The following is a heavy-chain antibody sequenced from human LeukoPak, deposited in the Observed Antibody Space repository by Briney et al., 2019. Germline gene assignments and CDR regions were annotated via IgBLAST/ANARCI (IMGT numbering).Heavy chain of an antibody. D-gene: IGHD1-26*01. V-gene: IGHV4-31*03. CDR1: GGSISSGGYY. CDR2: IYYSGST. J-gene: IGHJ4*02. CDR3: SRESGAFSPFGY. Sequence: SQTLSLTCTVSGGSISSGGYYWSWIRQHPGKGLKWIGYIYYSGSTYYNPSLKSRVTMSLDKSKNLLSLTLTSVTAADTAVYYCSRESGAFSPFGYWGQGALVTVSS.